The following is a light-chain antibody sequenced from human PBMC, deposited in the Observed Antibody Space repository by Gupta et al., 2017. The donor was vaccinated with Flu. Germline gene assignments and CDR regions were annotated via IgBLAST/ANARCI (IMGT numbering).Light chain of an antibody. CDR2: GAS. Sequence: EIVLTQSPGTLSLSPGARATLSCRASQSVSSSYLAKYQQNPGQAPRPLIYGASSRATGIPDRFSGSGSGTDFTLTISRLEPVDLSVYYGQQYGSSPKTWTFGQGTKVEIK. V-gene: IGKV3-20*01. CDR3: QQYGSSPKTWT. CDR1: QSVSSSY. J-gene: IGKJ1*01.